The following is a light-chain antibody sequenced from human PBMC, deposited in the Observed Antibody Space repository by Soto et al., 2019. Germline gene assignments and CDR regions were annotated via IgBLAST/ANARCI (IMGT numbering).Light chain of an antibody. CDR3: QQYYSYPPT. CDR2: AAS. J-gene: IGKJ1*01. V-gene: IGKV1-8*01. Sequence: ASQTVDDFLAWYQLKPGKAPKLLIYAASTLQSGVPSRFSGSGSGTDFTLSVCCLQSPDVATYCCQQYYSYPPTFGQGTKVDIK. CDR1: QTVDDF.